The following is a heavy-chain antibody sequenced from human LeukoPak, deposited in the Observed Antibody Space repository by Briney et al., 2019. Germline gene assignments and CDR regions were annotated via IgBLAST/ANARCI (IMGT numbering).Heavy chain of an antibody. D-gene: IGHD6-19*01. CDR3: AKGVRSNWQWLVVGY. CDR1: GFTFSSYG. J-gene: IGHJ4*02. CDR2: ISGSGGST. V-gene: IGHV3-23*01. Sequence: GGTLRLSCAASGFTFSSYGMSWVRQAPGKGLEWVSAISGSGGSTYYADSVKGRFTISRDNSKNTLYLQMNSLRAEDTAVYYCAKGVRSNWQWLVVGYWGQGTLVTVSS.